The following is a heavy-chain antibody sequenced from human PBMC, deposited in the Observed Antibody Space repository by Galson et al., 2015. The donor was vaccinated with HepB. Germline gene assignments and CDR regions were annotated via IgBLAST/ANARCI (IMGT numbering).Heavy chain of an antibody. CDR3: ARGVITMVRGVIGSSGWFDP. CDR2: INWNGGST. Sequence: SLRLSCAASGFTFDDYGMSWVRQAPGKGLEWVSGINWNGGSTGYADSVKGRFTISRDNAKNSLYLQMNSLRAEDTALYYCARGVITMVRGVIGSSGWFDPWGQGTLVTVSS. CDR1: GFTFDDYG. J-gene: IGHJ5*02. D-gene: IGHD3-10*01. V-gene: IGHV3-20*04.